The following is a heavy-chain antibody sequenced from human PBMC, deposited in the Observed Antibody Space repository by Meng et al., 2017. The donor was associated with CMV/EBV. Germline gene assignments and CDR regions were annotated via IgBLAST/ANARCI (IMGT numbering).Heavy chain of an antibody. CDR2: IRDDGSNT. D-gene: IGHD5-12*01. CDR1: GFTRSSYG. V-gene: IGHV3-30*02. Sequence: GESLKISCTMSGFTRSSYGMHWVRQAPGKGLEWVAFIRDDGSNTYHADSVKGRFTISRDNSSNTLYLQMNSLRTEDTAVYYCANRYSGYEDVWYFDYWGQGTLVTVSS. CDR3: ANRYSGYEDVWYFDY. J-gene: IGHJ4*02.